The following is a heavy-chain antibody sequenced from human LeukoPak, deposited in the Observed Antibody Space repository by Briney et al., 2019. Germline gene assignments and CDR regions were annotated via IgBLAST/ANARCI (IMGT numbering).Heavy chain of an antibody. CDR3: ARRVGATDAFDI. J-gene: IGHJ3*02. CDR1: GGTFSSYA. V-gene: IGHV1-69*05. CDR2: IIPIFGTA. D-gene: IGHD1-26*01. Sequence: GASVKVSCKASGGTFSSYAISWVRQAPGQGLEWMGGIIPIFGTANYAQKFQGRVTITTDESTSTAYMELSSLRSEDTAVYYCARRVGATDAFDIWGQGTVVTVSS.